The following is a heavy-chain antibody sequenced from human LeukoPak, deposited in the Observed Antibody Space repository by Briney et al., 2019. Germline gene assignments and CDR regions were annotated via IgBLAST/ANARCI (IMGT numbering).Heavy chain of an antibody. D-gene: IGHD1-1*01. CDR2: CGRRNRHV. V-gene: IGHV3-21*01. CDR3: VRDLLGSGSTTAYLHH. Sequence: TGGPLRLSCTPSGFTFSDYSMNWVRQARGKGREWVSSCGRRNRHVYYAGSVKGLFTISRDNAWNSHYLQMDRLRAEDMAVYFCVRDLLGSGSTTAYLHHWGQGTLVTVSS. J-gene: IGHJ1*01. CDR1: GFTFSDYS.